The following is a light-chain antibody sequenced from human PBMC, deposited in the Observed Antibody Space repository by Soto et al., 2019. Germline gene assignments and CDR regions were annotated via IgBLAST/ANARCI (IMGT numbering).Light chain of an antibody. Sequence: DIQMTQSPSSLSASVGDRVTITCRASQSISSYLNWYQQKPGKAPKLLIYAASSLQSGVPSRFSGSGSGTDFTLTISSLQPEDFATYYCQQSYSTPSETFGQGTKVDNK. J-gene: IGKJ1*01. CDR1: QSISSY. V-gene: IGKV1-39*01. CDR2: AAS. CDR3: QQSYSTPSET.